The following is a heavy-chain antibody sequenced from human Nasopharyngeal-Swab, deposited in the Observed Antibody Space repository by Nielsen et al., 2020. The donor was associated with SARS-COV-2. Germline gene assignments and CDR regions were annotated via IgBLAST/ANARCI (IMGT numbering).Heavy chain of an antibody. Sequence: GGSLRLSCAASGFTFSNYWMDWVRQVPGKGLMWVSHITSDGTTTSYADSVRGRFTTSRDNAKDTLYLQMNSLRAEDTAVYYCVKHQGSSSDQWGQGTLVTVSS. CDR1: GFTFSNYW. V-gene: IGHV3-74*01. CDR3: VKHQGSSSDQ. J-gene: IGHJ4*02. CDR2: ITSDGTTT.